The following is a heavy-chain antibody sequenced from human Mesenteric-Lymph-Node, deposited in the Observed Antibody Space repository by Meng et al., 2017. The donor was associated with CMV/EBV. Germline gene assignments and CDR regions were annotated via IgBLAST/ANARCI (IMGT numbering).Heavy chain of an antibody. CDR2: IYSAGST. J-gene: IGHJ5*02. Sequence: GESLKLSCAASGFTVSSNYMGWVRQAPGPGLEWVSVIYSAGSTYYADSVKGRFTIPRDNSKNTLYLQMNSLRAEDTAVDYCARRLVTVRGFDPWGQGTLVTVSS. CDR3: ARRLVTVRGFDP. D-gene: IGHD4-17*01. V-gene: IGHV3-53*01. CDR1: GFTVSSNY.